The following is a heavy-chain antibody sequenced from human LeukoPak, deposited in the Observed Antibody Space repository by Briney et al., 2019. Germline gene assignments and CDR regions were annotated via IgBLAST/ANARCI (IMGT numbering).Heavy chain of an antibody. Sequence: GGSLRLSCAASGFTFSSYAMSWVRQAPGKGLEWVSAISGSGGSTYYADSVKGRFTISRDNSKNTLYLQMNSLRAEDTAVYYCARVQKGIAAAGTGGGWFEPWGQGTLVTVSS. CDR3: ARVQKGIAAAGTGGGWFEP. V-gene: IGHV3-23*01. CDR2: ISGSGGST. D-gene: IGHD6-13*01. J-gene: IGHJ5*02. CDR1: GFTFSSYA.